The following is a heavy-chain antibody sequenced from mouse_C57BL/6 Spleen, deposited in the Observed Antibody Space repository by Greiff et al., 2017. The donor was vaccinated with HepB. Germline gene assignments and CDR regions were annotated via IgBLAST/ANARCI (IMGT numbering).Heavy chain of an antibody. Sequence: VQLQQSGAELVRPGASVTLSCKASGYTFTDYEMHWVKQTPVHGLEWIGAIDPETGGTAYNQKFKGKAILTADKSSSTAYMELRSLTSEDSAVYYCTRGYGYDENWFAYWGQGTLVTVSA. V-gene: IGHV1-15*01. CDR3: TRGYGYDENWFAY. CDR2: IDPETGGT. J-gene: IGHJ3*01. CDR1: GYTFTDYE. D-gene: IGHD2-2*01.